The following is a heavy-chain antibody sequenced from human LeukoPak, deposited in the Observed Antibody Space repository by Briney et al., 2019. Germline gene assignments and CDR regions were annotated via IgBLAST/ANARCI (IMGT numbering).Heavy chain of an antibody. CDR3: ARVGTPMVTIVAPYYMDV. CDR2: IKQDGSEK. Sequence: GGSLRLSCAASGFTFSSYWMSWVRQAPGKGLEWVANIKQDGSEKYYVDSVKGRFTISRDNAKSSLYLQVNSLRAEDTAVYYCARVGTPMVTIVAPYYMDVWGKGTTVTVSS. D-gene: IGHD5-18*01. CDR1: GFTFSSYW. V-gene: IGHV3-7*01. J-gene: IGHJ6*03.